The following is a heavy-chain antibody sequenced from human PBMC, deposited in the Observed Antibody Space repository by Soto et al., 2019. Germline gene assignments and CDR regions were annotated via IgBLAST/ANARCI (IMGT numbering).Heavy chain of an antibody. D-gene: IGHD6-13*01. CDR1: GYTFTTYT. J-gene: IGHJ5*02. V-gene: IGHV1-3*01. CDR3: ARGIATGQLDP. CDR2: INPVNGNT. Sequence: QVQLVQSVAEMKKPGASVMLSCKASGYTFTTYTMNWVRQAPGQRLEWMGWINPVNGNTKSSQKFQDRVIITRDTSASTAYMELRSLRSEDTAVYYCARGIATGQLDPWGQGTLVIVSS.